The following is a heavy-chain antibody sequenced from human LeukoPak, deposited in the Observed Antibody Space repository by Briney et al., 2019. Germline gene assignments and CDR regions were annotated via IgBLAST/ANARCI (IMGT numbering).Heavy chain of an antibody. J-gene: IGHJ4*02. CDR2: ISSSSSYT. CDR1: GFTFSSYS. CDR3: ARVRSGTSCYD. V-gene: IGHV3-21*01. D-gene: IGHD2-2*01. Sequence: GGSLRLSCAASGFTFSSYSMNWVRQASGKGLEWVSSISSSSSYTYYADSVKGRFTISRDNAKNSLYLQMNSLRAEDTAVYYCARVRSGTSCYDWGQGTLATVSS.